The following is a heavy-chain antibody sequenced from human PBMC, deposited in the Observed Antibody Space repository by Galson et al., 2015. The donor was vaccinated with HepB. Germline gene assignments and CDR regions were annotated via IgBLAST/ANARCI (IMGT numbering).Heavy chain of an antibody. CDR2: ISAYNGNT. CDR3: ARGSRWVGLGGAAHMDV. V-gene: IGHV1-18*01. CDR1: GYTFTSYG. J-gene: IGHJ6*03. D-gene: IGHD3/OR15-3a*01. Sequence: QSGAAVKKPGESLKISCKASGYTFTSYGISWVRQAPGQGLEWMGWISAYNGNTNYAQKLQGRVTMTTDTSTSTAYMELRSLRSDDTAVYYCARGSRWVGLGGAAHMDVWGKGTTVTVSS.